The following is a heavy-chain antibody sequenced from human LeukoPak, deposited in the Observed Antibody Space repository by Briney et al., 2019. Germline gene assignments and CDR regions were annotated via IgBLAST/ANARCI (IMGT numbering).Heavy chain of an antibody. CDR1: GFNFDDYA. CDR2: ISGDGGTT. Sequence: PGGSLRLSCAASGFNFDDYAMHWVRQAPGKGLEWVSFISGDGGTTYYAESVQGRFTISRDNSKNSLYLQMNSLRIEDTALYYCAKDRAAGTPYSWFDPWGQGTLVTVSS. CDR3: AKDRAAGTPYSWFDP. D-gene: IGHD6-13*01. J-gene: IGHJ5*02. V-gene: IGHV3-43*02.